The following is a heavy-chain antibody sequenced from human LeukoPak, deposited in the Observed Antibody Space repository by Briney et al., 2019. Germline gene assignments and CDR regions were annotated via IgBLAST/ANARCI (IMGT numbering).Heavy chain of an antibody. J-gene: IGHJ6*02. D-gene: IGHD2-2*01. CDR1: GGTFSSYT. CDR2: IIPILGIA. V-gene: IGHV1-69*04. Sequence: SVKVSCKASGGTFSSYTISWVRQAPGQGLEWMGRIIPILGIANYAQKFQGRVTITADKSTSTAYMELSSLRPEDTAVYYCARDPAPGCSSTSCYDYYYYGMDVWGQGTTVTVSS. CDR3: ARDPAPGCSSTSCYDYYYYGMDV.